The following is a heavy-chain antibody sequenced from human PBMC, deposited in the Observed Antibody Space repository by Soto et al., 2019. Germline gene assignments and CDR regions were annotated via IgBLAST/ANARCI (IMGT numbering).Heavy chain of an antibody. CDR3: ARLLWFGEFYYYYYGMDP. Sequence: SVKVSCKASGGTFSSYTISWVRQAPGQGLEWMGRIIPILGIANYAQKFQGRVTITADKSTSTAYMELSSLRSEDTAVYYCARLLWFGEFYYYYYGMDPWGPGTLVTVSS. J-gene: IGHJ6*02. D-gene: IGHD3-10*01. CDR1: GGTFSSYT. CDR2: IIPILGIA. V-gene: IGHV1-69*02.